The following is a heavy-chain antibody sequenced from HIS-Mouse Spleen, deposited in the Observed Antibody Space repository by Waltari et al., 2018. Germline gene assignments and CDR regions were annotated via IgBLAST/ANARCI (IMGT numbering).Heavy chain of an antibody. Sequence: EVQLVESGGGLVQPGGSLRLSCAASGFTFRSYWMHWFRKAPGKGLVWVSRINSDGSSTSYADSVKGRFTISRDNAKNTLYLQMNSLRAEDTAVYYCARAIGGYSGPGIGWGQGTLVTVSS. CDR1: GFTFRSYW. CDR2: INSDGSST. J-gene: IGHJ4*02. V-gene: IGHV3-74*01. D-gene: IGHD5-12*01. CDR3: ARAIGGYSGPGIG.